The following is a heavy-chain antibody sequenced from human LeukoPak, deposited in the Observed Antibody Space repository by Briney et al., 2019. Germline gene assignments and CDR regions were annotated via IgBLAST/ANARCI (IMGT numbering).Heavy chain of an antibody. CDR2: IYTSGST. J-gene: IGHJ4*02. CDR3: ASYDFWSGYFFDY. Sequence: SETLSLTCTVSGGSISSYYWSWIRQPPVKGLEWIGYIYTSGSTNYNPSLKSRVTISVDTSKNQFSLKLSSVTAADTAVYYCASYDFWSGYFFDYWGQGTLVTVSS. V-gene: IGHV4-4*09. D-gene: IGHD3-3*01. CDR1: GGSISSYY.